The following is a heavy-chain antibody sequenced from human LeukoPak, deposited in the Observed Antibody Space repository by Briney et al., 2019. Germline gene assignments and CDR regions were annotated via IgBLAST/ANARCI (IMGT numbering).Heavy chain of an antibody. J-gene: IGHJ4*02. V-gene: IGHV1-46*01. Sequence: ASVKVSCKASGYTFTNNYLHWVRQAPGQGLEWMGMIYPRDGSTSYAQNFQGRVTVTRGTSTTTVHMELRGLRSEDTAVYYCARDQEGFDYWGQGTVVTVSS. CDR2: IYPRDGST. CDR3: ARDQEGFDY. CDR1: GYTFTNNY.